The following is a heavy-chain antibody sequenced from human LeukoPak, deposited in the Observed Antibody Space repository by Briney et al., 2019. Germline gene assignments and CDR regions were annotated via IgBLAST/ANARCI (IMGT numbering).Heavy chain of an antibody. Sequence: SETLSLTCAVYGGSFSGYYWSWIRQPPGKGLEWIGEINHSGSTNYNPSLKSRVTISVDTSKNQFSLKLSSVTAADTAVYYCARGADTYYYGSGSYYFDYWGQGTLVTVSS. CDR1: GGSFSGYY. CDR3: ARGADTYYYGSGSYYFDY. CDR2: INHSGST. J-gene: IGHJ4*02. D-gene: IGHD3-10*01. V-gene: IGHV4-34*01.